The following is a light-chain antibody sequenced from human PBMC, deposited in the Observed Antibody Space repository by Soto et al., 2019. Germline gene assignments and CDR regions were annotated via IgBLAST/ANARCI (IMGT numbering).Light chain of an antibody. CDR3: QQYKSYST. Sequence: IQMAQSASTLSASIGDRVTITCRASQSISNWLAWYQQKPGKAPKLLIHQASRLESGVPSTFSGSGSGTEFTLTISSLQPDDVATYYCQQYKSYSTFGQGTKVDIK. J-gene: IGKJ1*01. CDR2: QAS. V-gene: IGKV1-5*03. CDR1: QSISNW.